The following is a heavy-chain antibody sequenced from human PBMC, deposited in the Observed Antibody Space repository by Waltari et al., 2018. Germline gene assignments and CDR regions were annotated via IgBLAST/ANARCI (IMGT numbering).Heavy chain of an antibody. J-gene: IGHJ4*02. CDR1: DGSMNRDTYY. Sequence: QVLLQESGPGLVKPSQTLSLTCTVSDGSMNRDTYYWSWIRQPAGKGLEWIGRIYSGGNARYSPSLERRVTMSVDRSRNQVSLKIFSVTAADAAIYFCARGDERLARYHFDDWGQGTQVTVSS. CDR2: IYSGGNA. V-gene: IGHV4-61*02. CDR3: ARGDERLARYHFDD. D-gene: IGHD6-25*01.